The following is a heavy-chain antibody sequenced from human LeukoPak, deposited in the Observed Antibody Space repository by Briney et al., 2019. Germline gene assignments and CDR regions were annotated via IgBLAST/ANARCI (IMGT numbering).Heavy chain of an antibody. CDR1: GYTFTDYY. V-gene: IGHV1-2*02. Sequence: ASVKVSCKTSGYTFTDYYIHWVRQAPGQGLEWMGWINPNSGETNSAQKFQGRVTMTGDTSISTACMELRRVTSDDTAVYYCARDRDYSNTERGFDYWGQGTLATVSS. J-gene: IGHJ4*02. D-gene: IGHD4-11*01. CDR2: INPNSGET. CDR3: ARDRDYSNTERGFDY.